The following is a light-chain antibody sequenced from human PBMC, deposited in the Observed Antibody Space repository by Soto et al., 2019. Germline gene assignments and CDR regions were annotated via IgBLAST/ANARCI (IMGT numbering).Light chain of an antibody. CDR1: SSDIGAYNY. CDR3: NSYASTYVLV. Sequence: QSALTQPASVSGSPGQSITISCTGTSSDIGAYNYVSWYQQHAGKAPKLMIYEVSNRPSGVSHRFSGSKSGNTASLTISGLQAEDEADYYCNSYASTYVLVFGGGTQLTVL. J-gene: IGLJ3*02. V-gene: IGLV2-14*01. CDR2: EVS.